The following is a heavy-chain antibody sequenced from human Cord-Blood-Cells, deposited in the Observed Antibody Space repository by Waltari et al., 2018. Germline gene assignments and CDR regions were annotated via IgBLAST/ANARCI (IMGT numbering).Heavy chain of an antibody. CDR2: KKQTGSEE. Sequence: EVQLVESGGGLVQPGGSLRLSCAASGFTFSSYWMSWVRQAPGKGLEVGANKKQTGSEEYYVDSLKGRFTISRDNAKDSLFLQMNRLRAEDTAVYYCARDSGDFDYWGQGTLVTVSS. CDR3: ARDSGDFDY. CDR1: GFTFSSYW. D-gene: IGHD2-21*01. V-gene: IGHV3-7*01. J-gene: IGHJ4*02.